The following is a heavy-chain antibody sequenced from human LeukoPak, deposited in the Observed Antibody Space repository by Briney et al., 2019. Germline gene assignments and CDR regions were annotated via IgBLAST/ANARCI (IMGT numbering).Heavy chain of an antibody. J-gene: IGHJ4*02. CDR3: AKVQQTYSSSWYYFDY. CDR1: GFMFSSYG. V-gene: IGHV3-30*18. D-gene: IGHD6-13*01. Sequence: GGSLRLSCAASGFMFSSYGMHWVRQAPGKGLEWVALISYDGSNKYYADSVKGRFTIPRDNSKNTLYLQMNSVRAEDTAVYYCAKVQQTYSSSWYYFDYWGQGTLVTVSS. CDR2: ISYDGSNK.